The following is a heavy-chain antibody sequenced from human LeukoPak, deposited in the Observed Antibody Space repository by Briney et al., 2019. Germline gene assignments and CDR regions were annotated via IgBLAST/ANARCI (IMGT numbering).Heavy chain of an antibody. CDR3: TKDMVYVDYQSCRSAFDI. V-gene: IGHV3-53*05. D-gene: IGHD4-17*01. Sequence: PGRSLRLSCTVSGFTVSSNSMSWVRQAPAKGLELVSFIYSDNRHYSDYVKGRFTISRDNSKNTLYLQMNSLRAEDTAIYYCTKDMVYVDYQSCRSAFDIWGQGTMVTVSS. CDR1: GFTVSSNS. J-gene: IGHJ3*02. CDR2: IYSDNR.